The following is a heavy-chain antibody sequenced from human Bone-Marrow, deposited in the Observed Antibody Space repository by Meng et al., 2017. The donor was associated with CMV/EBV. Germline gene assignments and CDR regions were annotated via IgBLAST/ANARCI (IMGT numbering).Heavy chain of an antibody. CDR3: ARVPNWNRDAFDI. J-gene: IGHJ3*02. V-gene: IGHV3-74*01. CDR2: INSDGSST. Sequence: GESLKISCAASGFTFSSYWMHWVRQAPGKGLVWVSRINSDGSSTSYADSVKGRFTISRDNAKNTLYLQMNSLRAEDTAVYYCARVPNWNRDAFDIWGQATMVTVSS. CDR1: GFTFSSYW. D-gene: IGHD1-1*01.